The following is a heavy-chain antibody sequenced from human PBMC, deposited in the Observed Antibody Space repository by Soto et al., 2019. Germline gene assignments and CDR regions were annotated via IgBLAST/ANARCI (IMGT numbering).Heavy chain of an antibody. V-gene: IGHV1-18*04. D-gene: IGHD3-22*01. CDR2: ISAYNGNT. J-gene: IGHJ4*02. CDR1: GYTFTSYG. CDR3: ARDRASYYDSSYFDY. Sequence: ASVKVSCKASGYTFTSYGISWVRQAPGQGLEWMGWISAYNGNTNYAQKLQGRVTMTTDTSTSTAYMELRSLRSDDTAVYYCARDRASYYDSSYFDYWGQGXLVTVSS.